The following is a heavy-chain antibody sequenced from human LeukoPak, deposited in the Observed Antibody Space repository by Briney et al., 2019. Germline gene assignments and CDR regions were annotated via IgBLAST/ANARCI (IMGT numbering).Heavy chain of an antibody. D-gene: IGHD6-13*01. CDR3: ERHHHSSWYEDY. V-gene: IGHV5-51*01. J-gene: IGHJ4*02. CDR2: IYPGDSDT. Sequence: GQSLKISCKGSGYRLNSYWIGWVRQLPGKGLEWMGIIYPGDSDTRYSPSIQGQVTIAADKSISTAYLQWSSLKASDTAMYYCERHHHSSWYEDYWGQGTLVTVSS. CDR1: GYRLNSYW.